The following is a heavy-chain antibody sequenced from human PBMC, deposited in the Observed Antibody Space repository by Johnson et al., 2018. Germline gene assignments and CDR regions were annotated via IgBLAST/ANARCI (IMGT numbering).Heavy chain of an antibody. V-gene: IGHV3-30*18. CDR3: AKDGLAHSSLYYDGMDV. Sequence: QVQLVESGGGVVQPGKSLRLSCAASGFTLSSYGMHWVRQAPGKGLEWVAVISYDGDNKYYADSVKGRFTISRDNSKNTLYLQMNSLRTEETGVYYCAKDGLAHSSLYYDGMDVWGQGTTVTVSS. J-gene: IGHJ6*02. CDR2: ISYDGDNK. CDR1: GFTLSSYG.